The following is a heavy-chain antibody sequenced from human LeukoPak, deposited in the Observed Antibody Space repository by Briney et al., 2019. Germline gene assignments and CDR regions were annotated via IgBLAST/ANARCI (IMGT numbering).Heavy chain of an antibody. CDR1: GGSISSRSYY. D-gene: IGHD2-15*01. J-gene: IGHJ3*02. CDR3: ARLYCSGGNCYGAFDI. V-gene: IGHV4-39*01. CDR2: IDYSGST. Sequence: SETLSLTCTTSGGSISSRSYYWGWIRQPPGKGLEWIGSIDYSGSTYYNPSLKSRLTISVDTSKNQFSLKLSSVTAADTAVYYCARLYCSGGNCYGAFDIWGQGTMVTVSS.